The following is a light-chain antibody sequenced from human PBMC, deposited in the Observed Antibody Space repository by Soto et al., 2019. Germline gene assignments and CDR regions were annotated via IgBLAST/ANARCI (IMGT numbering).Light chain of an antibody. CDR3: QQRSNWPPIT. J-gene: IGKJ5*01. Sequence: EIVLTQSPATLSLSLGERATLSGRASQSVGSYLAWYQQQPGQAPRLLVYDSSNRATDIPARFSGSGSGTDFTLTISSLEPQDFAVYYCQQRSNWPPITFGQGTRLEI. CDR2: DSS. CDR1: QSVGSY. V-gene: IGKV3-11*01.